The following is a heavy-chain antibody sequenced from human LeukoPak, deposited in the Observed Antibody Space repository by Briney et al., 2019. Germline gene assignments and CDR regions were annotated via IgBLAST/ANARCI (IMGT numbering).Heavy chain of an antibody. CDR2: ISSSSSTI. Sequence: PGGSLRLSCAASGFTFSSYSMNWVRQAPGKGLEWVSYISSSSSTIYYADSVKGRFTISRDNAKNSLYLQMNSLRAEDTAVYYCARAPRRFLEWLSENWFDPWGQGTLVTVSS. V-gene: IGHV3-48*01. D-gene: IGHD3-3*01. CDR3: ARAPRRFLEWLSENWFDP. J-gene: IGHJ5*02. CDR1: GFTFSSYS.